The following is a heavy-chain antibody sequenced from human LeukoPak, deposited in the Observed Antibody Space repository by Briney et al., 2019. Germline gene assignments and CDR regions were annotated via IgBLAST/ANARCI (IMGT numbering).Heavy chain of an antibody. CDR1: GFTFNNYA. CDR2: ISGSGGST. V-gene: IGHV3-23*01. Sequence: GGSLRLSCAASGFTFNNYAMTWARQVPGKGLEWVSAISGSGGSTYYADSVKGRFTISRDNSKNTLYLQMNSLRAEDTAVYYCAKDQVSLRSLNYFDYWGQGTLVTVSS. J-gene: IGHJ4*02. D-gene: IGHD4-17*01. CDR3: AKDQVSLRSLNYFDY.